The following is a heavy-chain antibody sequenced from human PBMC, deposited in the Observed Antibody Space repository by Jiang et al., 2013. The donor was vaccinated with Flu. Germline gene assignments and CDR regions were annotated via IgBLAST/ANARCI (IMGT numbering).Heavy chain of an antibody. D-gene: IGHD1-1*01. J-gene: IGHJ4*02. V-gene: IGHV3-30-3*01. CDR3: SRANDLDY. Sequence: QLVESGGGVVQPGSSLRLSCEASGFTLSGHAMHWVRQAPGKGLEWVAVLLYDGVTKYYADSVKGRFTISRDNSKNTLYLQMHSLRVEDTAFYYCSRANDLDYWGQGTLVTVSS. CDR1: GFTLSGHA. CDR2: LLYDGVTK.